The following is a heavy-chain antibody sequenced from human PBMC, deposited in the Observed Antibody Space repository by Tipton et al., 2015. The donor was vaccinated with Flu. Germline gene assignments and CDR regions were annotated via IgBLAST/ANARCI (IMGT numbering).Heavy chain of an antibody. D-gene: IGHD3-3*01. J-gene: IGHJ4*02. V-gene: IGHV4-39*07. CDR1: GGSIISSRYY. CDR3: ASLYYDFWSGYYGVDY. Sequence: TLSLTCTVSGGSIISSRYYWGWIRQPPGKGLEWIGSIYYSGSTYFNPSLKSRVTISVDTSKNQVSLKLSSVTAADTAVYYCASLYYDFWSGYYGVDYWGQGTLVTVSS. CDR2: IYYSGST.